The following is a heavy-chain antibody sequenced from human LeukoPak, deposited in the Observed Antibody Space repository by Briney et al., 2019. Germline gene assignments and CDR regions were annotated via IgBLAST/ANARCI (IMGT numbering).Heavy chain of an antibody. CDR2: IYSGGNT. Sequence: GSLRPSCAASGFTVSDNYMSWVRQAPGEGLEWVSVIYSGGNTYYADSVKGRFSISRDKSKNTLYLQMNSLRAEDTAVYYCARDLSGNSGRPDGFDIWGQGTMVTVSS. CDR1: GFTVSDNY. J-gene: IGHJ3*02. CDR3: ARDLSGNSGRPDGFDI. V-gene: IGHV3-53*01. D-gene: IGHD1-26*01.